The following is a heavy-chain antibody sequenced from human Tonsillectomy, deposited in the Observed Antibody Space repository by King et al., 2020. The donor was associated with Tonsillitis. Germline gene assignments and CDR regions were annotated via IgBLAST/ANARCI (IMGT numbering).Heavy chain of an antibody. CDR2: IYYSGST. CDR1: GGSISSYY. CDR3: ARGGEVTATVNWFDS. D-gene: IGHD2-15*01. Sequence: VQLQESGPGLVKPSETLSLTCTVSGGSISSYYWSWIRQPPGKGLEWIGYIYYSGSTNYNPSLKSRVTISVDTSKHQFSLKQNSVTAADTAVYYCARGGEVTATVNWFDSWGQGTLVTVSS. J-gene: IGHJ5*01. V-gene: IGHV4-59*01.